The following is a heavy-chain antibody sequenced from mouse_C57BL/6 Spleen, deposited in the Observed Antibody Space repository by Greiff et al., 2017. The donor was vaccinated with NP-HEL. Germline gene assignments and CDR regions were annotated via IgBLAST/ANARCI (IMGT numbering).Heavy chain of an antibody. J-gene: IGHJ3*01. CDR3: ALFYYYGNSWFAY. D-gene: IGHD1-1*01. CDR2: IDPANGNT. V-gene: IGHV14-3*01. Sequence: VQLQQSVAELVRPGASVKLSCTASGFNIKNTYMHWVKQRPEQGLEWIGRIDPANGNTKYAPKFQGKATITADTSSNTAYLQLSSLTSEDTAIYYCALFYYYGNSWFAYWGQGTLVTVSA. CDR1: GFNIKNTY.